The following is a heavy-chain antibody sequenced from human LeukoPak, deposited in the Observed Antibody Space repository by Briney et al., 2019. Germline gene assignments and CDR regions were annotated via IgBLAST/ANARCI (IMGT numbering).Heavy chain of an antibody. J-gene: IGHJ5*02. CDR1: GFTFSNAW. D-gene: IGHD3-22*01. CDR2: ISSNSDGGTI. Sequence: GGSLRLSCATSGFTFSNAWMNWVRQAPGKGLEWVGRISSNSDGGTIDYAAPVKGRFTLSRDDSKTTLYLQMNSLQTEDTAVYYCATDFYDSTWDQGTLVTVSS. CDR3: ATDFYDST. V-gene: IGHV3-15*07.